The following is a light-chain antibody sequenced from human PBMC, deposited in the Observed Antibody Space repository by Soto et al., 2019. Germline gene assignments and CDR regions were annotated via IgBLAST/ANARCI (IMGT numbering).Light chain of an antibody. J-gene: IGLJ2*01. Sequence: QPVLTQPPSASGTPGQRVTISCSGSSSNIGSNYVYWYQQLPGTAPKLLIYRNNQRPSGVPDRLSGSKSGTSASLAISGLRSEDEADYYCAAWDDSLSGVVFGGGTKLTVL. CDR2: RNN. V-gene: IGLV1-47*01. CDR3: AAWDDSLSGVV. CDR1: SSNIGSNY.